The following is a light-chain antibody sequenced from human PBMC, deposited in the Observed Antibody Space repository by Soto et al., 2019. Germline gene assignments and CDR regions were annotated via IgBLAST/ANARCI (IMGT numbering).Light chain of an antibody. CDR3: QSYDSSLSV. CDR2: GNS. J-gene: IGLJ3*02. V-gene: IGLV1-40*01. Sequence: QSVLTQPPSVSGAPGQRVTISCTGRSSNIGAGYDVHWYQQLPGTAPKLLIYGNSNRPSGVPDRFSGSKSGTSASLAITGLQAEDEADYYCQSYDSSLSVFGGGTKLTVL. CDR1: SSNIGAGYD.